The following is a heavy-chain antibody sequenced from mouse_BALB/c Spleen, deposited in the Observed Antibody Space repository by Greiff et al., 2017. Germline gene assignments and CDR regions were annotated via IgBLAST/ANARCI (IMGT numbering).Heavy chain of an antibody. CDR3: TRDEGPFAY. CDR1: GFTFSSYT. CDR2: ISSGGSYT. J-gene: IGHJ3*01. Sequence: EVHLVESGGGLVKPGGSLKLSCAASGFTFSSYTMSWVRQTPEKRLEWVATISSGGSYTYYPDSVKGRFTISRDNAKNTLYLQMSSLKSEDTAMYYCTRDEGPFAYWGQGTLVTVSA. V-gene: IGHV5-6-4*01.